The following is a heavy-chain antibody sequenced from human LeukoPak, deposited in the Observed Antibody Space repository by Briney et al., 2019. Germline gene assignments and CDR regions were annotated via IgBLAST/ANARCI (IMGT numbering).Heavy chain of an antibody. CDR3: ARDGGRYRNDAFDF. V-gene: IGHV4-59*01. CDR1: GGSIRNYF. CDR2: INYSGGT. Sequence: SETLSLTCTVSGGSIRNYFWSWIPEPPGKGLEWIGYINYSGGTNYNPFLKSRVTISVDTSKNQFPLKLNSVTAADTAVYYCARDGGRYRNDAFDFWGQGTVVTVSS. D-gene: IGHD1-26*01. J-gene: IGHJ3*01.